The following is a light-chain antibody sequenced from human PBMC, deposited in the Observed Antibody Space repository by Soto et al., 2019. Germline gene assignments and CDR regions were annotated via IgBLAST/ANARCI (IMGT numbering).Light chain of an antibody. Sequence: QSVLTQPASVSGSPGQSITISCTGTSSDVGSYNLVSWYQQHPGKAPKLMIYEVIKRPSGVPDRFSASKSGNTASLTVSGLQPEDEADYYCLSYVGRETGVFGSGTKVTVL. CDR3: LSYVGRETGV. CDR2: EVI. J-gene: IGLJ1*01. CDR1: SSDVGSYNL. V-gene: IGLV2-23*02.